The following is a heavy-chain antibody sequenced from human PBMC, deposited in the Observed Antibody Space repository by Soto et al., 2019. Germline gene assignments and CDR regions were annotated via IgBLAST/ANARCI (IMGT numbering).Heavy chain of an antibody. Sequence: QVQLVQSGAEVKKPGASVKVSCETSGYTFIIYGISWVRQAPGQGLEWLGWISGHSGNRKFAENFQDRVTLTADTSTNTVYRELRSLRSDDTAIYYCVRDPFPTITAAGVSPGDVWGQGTTVKVS. CDR2: ISGHSGNR. CDR3: VRDPFPTITAAGVSPGDV. CDR1: GYTFIIYG. D-gene: IGHD6-13*01. V-gene: IGHV1-18*01. J-gene: IGHJ6*02.